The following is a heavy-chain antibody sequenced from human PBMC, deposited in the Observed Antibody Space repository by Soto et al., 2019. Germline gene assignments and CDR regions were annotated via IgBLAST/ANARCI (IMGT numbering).Heavy chain of an antibody. V-gene: IGHV1-8*01. CDR3: ARGVKYGAYSRWFDP. CDR2: MSPNSGNT. D-gene: IGHD4-17*01. CDR1: GYTFTSYD. Sequence: QVQLVQSGAEVRKPGASVKVSCKASGYTFTSYDINWVRQATGQGLEYLGWMSPNSGNTGYVQKFQGRVTMTWDTSXXTAYMELSSRRSEDTAVYFCARGVKYGAYSRWFDPWGQGTLVTVSS. J-gene: IGHJ5*02.